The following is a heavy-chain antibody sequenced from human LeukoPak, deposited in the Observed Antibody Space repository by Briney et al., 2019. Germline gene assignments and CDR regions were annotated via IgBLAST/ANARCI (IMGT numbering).Heavy chain of an antibody. CDR1: GYIFTNYA. CDR3: AGGPRDYVNGFDA. J-gene: IGHJ5*02. Sequence: ASVKVSCKTCGYIFTNYAISWVRQAPGQGLEWMGWISAYNGNTKYAQKLQGRVTMTTDTSTSKAYMELRSLRSDDTAVYYCAGGPRDYVNGFDAWGQGTLVTVSS. V-gene: IGHV1-18*01. D-gene: IGHD3-10*02. CDR2: ISAYNGNT.